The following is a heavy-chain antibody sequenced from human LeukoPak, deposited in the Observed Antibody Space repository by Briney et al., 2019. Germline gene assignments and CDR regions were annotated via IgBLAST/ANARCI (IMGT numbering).Heavy chain of an antibody. Sequence: PGGSLRLSCAASGFTFSSYAMSRVRQAPGKGLEWVSTITGGGDTTYYADSVKGRFTISRDNSKNTLYLQMNSLRAEDTAVYYCAKDRRGVFDYWGQGTLVTVSS. J-gene: IGHJ4*02. CDR3: AKDRRGVFDY. D-gene: IGHD3-16*01. CDR2: ITGGGDTT. CDR1: GFTFSSYA. V-gene: IGHV3-23*01.